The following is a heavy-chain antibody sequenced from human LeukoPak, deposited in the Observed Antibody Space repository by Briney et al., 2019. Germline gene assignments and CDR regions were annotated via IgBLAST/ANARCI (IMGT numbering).Heavy chain of an antibody. Sequence: GGSLRLSCAGSGFTFSNAWMTWVRLAPGKGLEWVASINHNGNVNYYVDSVKGRFTISRDNAKNSLYLQMSNLRAEDTAVYFCARGGGLDVWGQGATVTVSS. CDR3: ARGGGLDV. D-gene: IGHD3-16*01. V-gene: IGHV3-7*03. J-gene: IGHJ6*02. CDR2: INHNGNVN. CDR1: GFTFSNAW.